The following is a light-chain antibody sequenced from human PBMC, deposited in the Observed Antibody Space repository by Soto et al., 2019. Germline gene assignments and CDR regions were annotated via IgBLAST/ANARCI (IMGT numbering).Light chain of an antibody. CDR3: QQYYTTPWT. V-gene: IGKV3-11*01. J-gene: IGKJ1*01. CDR2: DAS. Sequence: EIVFTQFPAPPSFSPGGRATLSWRASQSVSSYLAWYQQKPGQAPRLLIYDASNRATYIPARFSGSGSGTDFTLTISSLQAEDVAVYYCQQYYTTPWTFGQGTKVDIK. CDR1: QSVSSY.